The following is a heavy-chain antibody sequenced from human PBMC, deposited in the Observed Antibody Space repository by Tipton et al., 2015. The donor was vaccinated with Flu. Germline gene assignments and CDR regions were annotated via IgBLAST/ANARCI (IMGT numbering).Heavy chain of an antibody. CDR1: GFTFSSYS. J-gene: IGHJ4*02. CDR3: ARSVVPAAIDY. D-gene: IGHD2-2*01. V-gene: IGHV3-21*01. Sequence: SLRLSCAASGFTFSSYSMNWVRQAPGKGLEWVSSISSSSSYIYYADSAKCRFTISRDNAKNSLYLQMNSLRAEDTAVYYCARSVVPAAIDYWGQGTLVTVSS. CDR2: ISSSSSYI.